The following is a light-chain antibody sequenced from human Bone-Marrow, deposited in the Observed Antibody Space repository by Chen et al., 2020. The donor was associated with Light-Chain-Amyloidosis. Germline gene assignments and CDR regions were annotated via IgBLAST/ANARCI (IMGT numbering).Light chain of an antibody. J-gene: IGLJ1*01. V-gene: IGLV2-11*01. CDR3: CSYAGTYTFFV. CDR1: SSDVGGYNY. CDR2: GVS. Sequence: QSALTQPRSVSGPPGQSVAISCTGTSSDVGGYNYVSWYQQHPGKAPKLIIYGVSERPSGVPDRFSGSKSGNTASLTISGLQAEDEADYYCCSYAGTYTFFVFGTGTKVTVL.